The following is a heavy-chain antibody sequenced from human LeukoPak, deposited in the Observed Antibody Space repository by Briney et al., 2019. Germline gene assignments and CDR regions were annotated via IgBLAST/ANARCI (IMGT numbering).Heavy chain of an antibody. D-gene: IGHD4-17*01. CDR1: GYTFTGYY. Sequence: ASVKVSCKASGYTFTGYYMHWVRQAPGQGLEWMGWISAYNGNTNYAQKLQGRVTMTTDTSTSTAYMELRSLRSDDTAVYYCARVYLTTVTPADYWGQGTLVTVSS. CDR3: ARVYLTTVTPADY. J-gene: IGHJ4*02. V-gene: IGHV1-18*04. CDR2: ISAYNGNT.